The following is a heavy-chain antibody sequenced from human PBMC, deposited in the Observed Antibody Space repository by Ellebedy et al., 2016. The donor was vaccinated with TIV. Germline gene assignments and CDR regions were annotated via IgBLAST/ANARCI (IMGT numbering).Heavy chain of an antibody. J-gene: IGHJ6*02. V-gene: IGHV4-34*01. CDR2: INHSGST. CDR3: ARGSIVVVPAAIRNYYYYGMDV. D-gene: IGHD2-2*02. CDR1: ARSFSAYY. Sequence: SETLSLXCAVYARSFSAYYLPFIRQPPGQGLEWIGEINHSGSTNYNPSLKSRVTISVDTSKNQFSLKLSSVTAADTAVYYCARGSIVVVPAAIRNYYYYGMDVWGQGTTVTVSS.